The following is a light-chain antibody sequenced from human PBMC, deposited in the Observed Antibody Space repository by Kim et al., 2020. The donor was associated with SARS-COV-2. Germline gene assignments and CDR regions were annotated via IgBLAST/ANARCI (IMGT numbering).Light chain of an antibody. CDR3: QQYDLLPYI. V-gene: IGKV1-33*01. CDR1: QDIRKY. J-gene: IGKJ2*01. CDR2: DAV. Sequence: DIQMTQSPSSLSASAGETVTITCQASQDIRKYLNWFQQKPGKAPKLLIYDAVSLETGVPSRFSGSGSGTHFTFTIRSLQPEDIATYFCQQYDLLPYIFGQGTKVGIK.